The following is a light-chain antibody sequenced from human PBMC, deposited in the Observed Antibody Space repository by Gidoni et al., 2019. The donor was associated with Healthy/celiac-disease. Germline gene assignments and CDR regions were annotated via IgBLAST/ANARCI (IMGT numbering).Light chain of an antibody. J-gene: IGKJ3*01. Sequence: DIELTQSPATLSSSLGDRATLSCRASQSVSNYLAWYQQKPGQAPMLLIYDASNEATGIPARFSGRGSGTVFTLTISSLEPEDFAVYYCQQRNNWPTFXPXTKVDIK. V-gene: IGKV3-11*01. CDR2: DAS. CDR1: QSVSNY. CDR3: QQRNNWPT.